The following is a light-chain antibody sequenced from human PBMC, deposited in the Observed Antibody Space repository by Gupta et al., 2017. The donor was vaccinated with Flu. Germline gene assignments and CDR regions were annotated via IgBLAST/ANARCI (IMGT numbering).Light chain of an antibody. CDR1: ESISGW. V-gene: IGKV1-5*03. CDR3: QQYDNYSWT. CDR2: KTS. Sequence: DIQMTQSPSTLSASVGDRVTIACRASESISGWLAWYQQKPGKAPKLLIYKTSGLEDGVPSRFSGSGSGTEFSLTISSLQPDDFATYYCQQYDNYSWTFGQGTKVEIK. J-gene: IGKJ1*01.